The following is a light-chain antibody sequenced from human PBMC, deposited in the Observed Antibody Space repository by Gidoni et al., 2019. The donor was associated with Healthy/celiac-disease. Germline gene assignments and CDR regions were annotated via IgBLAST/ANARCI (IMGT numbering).Light chain of an antibody. CDR1: QSISSY. CDR3: QQSYSTPGT. J-gene: IGKJ4*01. V-gene: IGKV1-39*01. CDR2: AAS. Sequence: DSQMTQSPSSLSASVGDRVTITCRASQSISSYLNWYQQKPGKAPKLLIYAASSLQSGVPSRFSGSGSGTDFTLTIRSLQPEDFATYYCQQSYSTPGTFGGXTKVELK.